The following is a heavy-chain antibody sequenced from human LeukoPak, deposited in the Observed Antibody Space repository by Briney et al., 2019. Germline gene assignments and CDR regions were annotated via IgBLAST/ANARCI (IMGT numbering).Heavy chain of an antibody. D-gene: IGHD5-18*01. Sequence: MPSETLSLTCTVSGGSISSYYWSWIRQPPGKGLEWIGYIHYSGSTKYNRSLKSRVTILVDTSKNQFSLKLRSVTAADTAVYYCARGVDTEALDYWGQGTLVTVSS. CDR1: GGSISSYY. CDR2: IHYSGST. V-gene: IGHV4-59*01. CDR3: ARGVDTEALDY. J-gene: IGHJ4*02.